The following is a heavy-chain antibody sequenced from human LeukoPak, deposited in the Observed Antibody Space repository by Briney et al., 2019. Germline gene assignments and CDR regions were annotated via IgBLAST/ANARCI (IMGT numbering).Heavy chain of an antibody. V-gene: IGHV3-30*02. CDR2: IQYDGSNK. J-gene: IGHJ4*02. CDR3: AKDKGGYFTTSIDY. Sequence: GGSLRLSCAASGFTFSTYGTHWVRQAPDKGLEWVAFIQYDGSNKYYADSVKGRFTISRDNSKNTLYLHMNSLRAEDTAVYYCAKDKGGYFTTSIDYWGQGTLVTVSS. D-gene: IGHD2/OR15-2a*01. CDR1: GFTFSTYG.